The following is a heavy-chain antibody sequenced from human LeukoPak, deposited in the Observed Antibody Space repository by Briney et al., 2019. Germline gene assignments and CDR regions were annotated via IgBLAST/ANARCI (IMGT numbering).Heavy chain of an antibody. CDR1: GGSISSGDYY. Sequence: SETLSLTCTVSGGSISSGDYYWSWIRQPAGKGLEWIGYIYYSGSTYYNPSLKSRVTISVDTSKNQFSLKLSSVTAADTAVYYCAREGPLRYFDWLAYYYYGMDVWGQGTTVTVSS. V-gene: IGHV4-30-4*01. CDR3: AREGPLRYFDWLAYYYYGMDV. J-gene: IGHJ6*02. D-gene: IGHD3-9*01. CDR2: IYYSGST.